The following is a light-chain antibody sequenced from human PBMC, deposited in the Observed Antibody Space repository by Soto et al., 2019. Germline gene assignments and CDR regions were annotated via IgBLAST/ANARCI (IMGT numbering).Light chain of an antibody. V-gene: IGKV3-20*01. CDR1: QSVTSNY. Sequence: EIVLTQSPGTLSLSPGERATPSCRASQSVTSNYLAWYQQKPGQAPRLLVYGASSRATGISDRFSGSGSGTDFTLTISRLEPEDFAVYYCQHYVSPPITFGQGTRLEIK. CDR2: GAS. CDR3: QHYVSPPIT. J-gene: IGKJ5*01.